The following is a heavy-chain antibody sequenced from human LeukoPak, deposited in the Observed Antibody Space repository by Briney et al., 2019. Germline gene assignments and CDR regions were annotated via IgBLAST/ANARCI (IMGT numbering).Heavy chain of an antibody. J-gene: IGHJ5*02. CDR3: ARPWDDDSGFYIS. D-gene: IGHD6-19*01. CDR1: GFTVSSTF. Sequence: RSGGSLILSCAASGFTVSSTFMSWVRQAPGKGLEWVSVSYRGGGTYFADSVKGRFTVSRDDFKNTLYLQMNGLRAEDTALYYCARPWDDDSGFYISWGQGSLVTVSS. CDR2: SYRGGGT. V-gene: IGHV3-53*01.